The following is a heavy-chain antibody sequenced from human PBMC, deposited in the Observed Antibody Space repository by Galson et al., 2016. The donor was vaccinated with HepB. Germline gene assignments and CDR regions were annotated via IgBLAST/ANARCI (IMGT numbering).Heavy chain of an antibody. Sequence: SVKVSCKASGYTFTSYDLNWVRQATGQGPEWMGWMNPKSGNTDYEQKFQGRVTMTRNTSISTAYMELSSLRSEDTAVYYCARPGGVDYYASGSFGYFYYGMDVWGQGTTVTVSS. J-gene: IGHJ6*02. CDR2: MNPKSGNT. CDR3: ARPGGVDYYASGSFGYFYYGMDV. D-gene: IGHD3-10*01. CDR1: GYTFTSYD. V-gene: IGHV1-8*01.